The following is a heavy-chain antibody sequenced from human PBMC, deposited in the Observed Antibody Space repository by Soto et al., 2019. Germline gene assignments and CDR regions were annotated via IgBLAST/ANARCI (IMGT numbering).Heavy chain of an antibody. Sequence: EVQLLESGGGLVQPGGSLRLSCAASGFTFSSYAMSWVRQAPGKGLEWVSAISGSGGSTYYADSVKGRFTISRDNSKNTLYRQMNRLRAEDTAVYYCEKDSVTTVTTYSFDYWGQGTLVTVSS. CDR1: GFTFSSYA. D-gene: IGHD4-17*01. J-gene: IGHJ4*02. CDR3: EKDSVTTVTTYSFDY. CDR2: ISGSGGST. V-gene: IGHV3-23*01.